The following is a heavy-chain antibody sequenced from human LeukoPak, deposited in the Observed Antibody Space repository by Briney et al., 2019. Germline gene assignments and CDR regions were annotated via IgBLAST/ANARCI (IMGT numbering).Heavy chain of an antibody. CDR3: ARAPTGYCSSTSCYWFWTQEYYFDY. V-gene: IGHV1-8*01. CDR2: MNPNSGNT. J-gene: IGHJ4*02. D-gene: IGHD2-2*01. CDR1: GYTFTSYD. Sequence: ASVKVSCKASGYTFTSYDINWVRQATGQGLEWMGWMNPNSGNTGYAQKFQGRVTMTRNTSISTAYMELSSLRSEDTAVYYCARAPTGYCSSTSCYWFWTQEYYFDYWGQGTLVTVSS.